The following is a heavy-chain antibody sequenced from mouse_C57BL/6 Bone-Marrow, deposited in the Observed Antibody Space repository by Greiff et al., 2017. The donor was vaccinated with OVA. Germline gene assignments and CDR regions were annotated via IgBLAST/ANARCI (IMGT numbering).Heavy chain of an antibody. CDR1: GYTFTSYW. CDR2: IDPSDSST. J-gene: IGHJ1*03. V-gene: IGHV1-69*01. Sequence: VQLQQPGAELVMPGASVKLSCKASGYTFTSYWMHWVKQRPGQGLEWIGEIDPSDSSTNYNQKFKGKSTLTVDKSTSTAYMQISSLTSEDSAVYYCARRDYYGSNWYFDVWGTGTTVTVSA. CDR3: ARRDYYGSNWYFDV. D-gene: IGHD1-1*01.